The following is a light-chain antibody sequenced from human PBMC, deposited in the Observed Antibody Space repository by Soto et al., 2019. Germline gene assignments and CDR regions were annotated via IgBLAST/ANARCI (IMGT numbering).Light chain of an antibody. CDR3: CSYAGSSTYV. Sequence: QSVLTQPASVSGSPGQSITISCTGTSSDVGSYNLVSWYQQHPGEAPKLMIYEGSKRPSGVSNRFSGSKSGNTASLTISGLQAEDEADYYCCSYAGSSTYVFGNGTKVTVL. CDR1: SSDVGSYNL. J-gene: IGLJ1*01. V-gene: IGLV2-23*01. CDR2: EGS.